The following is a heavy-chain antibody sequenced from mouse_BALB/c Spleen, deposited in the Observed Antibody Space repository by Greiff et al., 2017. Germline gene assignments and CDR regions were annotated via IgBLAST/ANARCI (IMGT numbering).Heavy chain of an antibody. J-gene: IGHJ4*01. Sequence: EVQLQQSGPGLVKPSQSLSLTCTVTGYSITSDYAWNWIRQFPGNKLEWMGYISYSGSTSYNPSLKSRISITRDTSKNQFFLQLNSVTTEDTATYYCARSLGSYAMDYWGQGTSVTVSS. V-gene: IGHV3-2*02. CDR1: GYSITSDYA. D-gene: IGHD4-1*01. CDR3: ARSLGSYAMDY. CDR2: ISYSGST.